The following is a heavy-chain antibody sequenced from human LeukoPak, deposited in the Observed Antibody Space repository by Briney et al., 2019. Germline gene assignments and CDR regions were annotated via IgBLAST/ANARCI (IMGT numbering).Heavy chain of an antibody. J-gene: IGHJ4*02. Sequence: SQTLSLTCAISGXSVSSNSFAWNWFRQSPSRGLEWLGRTYHRSKWFSEYAFSVKSRLTIYADTSNNQFSLVLNSVTPEDTAVYYCVRAAVVVLATMFDYWGQGTLVTVSS. CDR3: VRAAVVVLATMFDY. V-gene: IGHV6-1*01. D-gene: IGHD2-15*01. CDR2: TYHRSKWFS. CDR1: GXSVSSNSFA.